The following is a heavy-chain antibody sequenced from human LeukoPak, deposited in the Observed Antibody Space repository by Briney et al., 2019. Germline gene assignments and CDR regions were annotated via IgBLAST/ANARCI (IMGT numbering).Heavy chain of an antibody. CDR2: IYSAGDT. CDR3: ARDYCTTSSCSTRWFDP. V-gene: IGHV3-66*02. Sequence: GGSLRLSCAASGFTVSSNFMSWVRRTPGKGLEWVSVIYSAGDTYYADSVKGRFTISRDNFKNTVYLQMNSLRADDTAVYYCARDYCTTSSCSTRWFDPWGQGTLVTVSS. D-gene: IGHD1-1*01. J-gene: IGHJ5*02. CDR1: GFTVSSNF.